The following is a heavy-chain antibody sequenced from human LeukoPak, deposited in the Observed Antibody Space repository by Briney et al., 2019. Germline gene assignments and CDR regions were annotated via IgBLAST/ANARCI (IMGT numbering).Heavy chain of an antibody. D-gene: IGHD4-17*01. CDR1: GFTFSNYA. J-gene: IGHJ4*02. Sequence: GGSLRLSCTASGFTFSNYAMNWVRQAPGKGLEWVSAISGSGGSTYYADSVKGRFTISRDNSKNTLYLQMNSLRAEDTAVYYCAKDRTVATVTTLDYWGQGTLVTVSS. CDR3: AKDRTVATVTTLDY. V-gene: IGHV3-23*01. CDR2: ISGSGGST.